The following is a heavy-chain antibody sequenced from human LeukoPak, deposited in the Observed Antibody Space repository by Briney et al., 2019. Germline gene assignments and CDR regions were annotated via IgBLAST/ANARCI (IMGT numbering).Heavy chain of an antibody. CDR1: GYTFTGCY. Sequence: ASVKVSCKASGYTFTGCYMHWVRQAPGQGLEWMGWINPNSGGTNYAQKFQGRVTMTRDTSISTAYMELSRLRSDDTAVYYCASETIFGVVTNTNDYWGQGTLVTVSS. J-gene: IGHJ4*02. CDR3: ASETIFGVVTNTNDY. D-gene: IGHD3-3*01. CDR2: INPNSGGT. V-gene: IGHV1-2*02.